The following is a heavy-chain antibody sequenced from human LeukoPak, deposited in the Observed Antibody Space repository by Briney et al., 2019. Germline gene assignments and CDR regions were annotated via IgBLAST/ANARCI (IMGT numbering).Heavy chain of an antibody. J-gene: IGHJ4*02. V-gene: IGHV3-30*18. CDR3: AKDQYYYDSSGYLGY. CDR1: GFTFSSYG. CDR2: ISYDGSNK. Sequence: GRSLRPSCAASGFTFSSYGMHWVRQAPGKGLEWVAVISYDGSNKYYADSVKGRFTISRDNSKNTLYLQMNSLRAEDTAVYYCAKDQYYYDSSGYLGYWGQGTLVTVSS. D-gene: IGHD3-22*01.